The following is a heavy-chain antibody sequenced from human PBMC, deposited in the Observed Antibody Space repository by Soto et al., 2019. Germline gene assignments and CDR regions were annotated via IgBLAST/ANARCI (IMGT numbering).Heavy chain of an antibody. CDR1: GFTFSSYA. CDR3: VKSQQWLSGGY. V-gene: IGHV3-64D*06. Sequence: GSLRLSCSASGFTFSSYAMHWVRQAPGKGLEYVSAISSNGGSTYYADSVKGRFTISRDNSKNTLYLQMSSLRAEDTAVYYCVKSQQWLSGGYWGQGTLVTVSS. J-gene: IGHJ4*02. D-gene: IGHD6-19*01. CDR2: ISSNGGST.